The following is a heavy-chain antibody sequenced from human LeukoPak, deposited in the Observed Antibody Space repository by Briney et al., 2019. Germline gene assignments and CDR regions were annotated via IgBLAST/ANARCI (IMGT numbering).Heavy chain of an antibody. Sequence: PGGSLRLSCAASGSTVTDTYVSWVRQAPGKGLQWVSVIYRGGDTHYVDSVMGRFTISRDSSKNMVYLQLNSLRAEDTAVYYCASHAASGSYFFDSWGQGTLVTVSS. V-gene: IGHV3-53*01. CDR3: ASHAASGSYFFDS. CDR1: GSTVTDTY. J-gene: IGHJ4*02. CDR2: IYRGGDT. D-gene: IGHD1-26*01.